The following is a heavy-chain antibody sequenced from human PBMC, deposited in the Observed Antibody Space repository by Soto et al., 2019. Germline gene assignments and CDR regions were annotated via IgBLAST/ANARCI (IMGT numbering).Heavy chain of an antibody. J-gene: IGHJ4*02. V-gene: IGHV3-48*03. Sequence: VGSLRLSCAASGFTFSSYEMNWGRQAPGKGLEWVSYISSSGSTIYYADSVKGRFTISRDNAKNSLYLQMNSLRAEDTAVYYCARGEYYYDSSGYYFGYWGQGTLVTVSS. CDR2: ISSSGSTI. CDR3: ARGEYYYDSSGYYFGY. CDR1: GFTFSSYE. D-gene: IGHD3-22*01.